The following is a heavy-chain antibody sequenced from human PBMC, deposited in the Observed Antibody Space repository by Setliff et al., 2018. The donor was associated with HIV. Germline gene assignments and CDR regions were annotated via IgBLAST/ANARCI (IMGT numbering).Heavy chain of an antibody. CDR3: AKELAASGLGYFDS. J-gene: IGHJ4*02. CDR2: ILSTGERT. Sequence: SLRLSCAASGFTFSNYAMGWVRLAPGEGLEWVSAILSTGERTFYADSVKGRFTISRDNSKNTVYLQMNSLRAEDTAEYYCAKELAASGLGYFDSWGRGILVTVS. D-gene: IGHD3-22*01. V-gene: IGHV3-23*01. CDR1: GFTFSNYA.